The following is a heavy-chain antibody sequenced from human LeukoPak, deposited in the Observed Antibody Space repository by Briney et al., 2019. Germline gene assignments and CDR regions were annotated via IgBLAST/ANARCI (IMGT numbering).Heavy chain of an antibody. CDR3: VRNGPHYYDKSGYLDS. D-gene: IGHD3-22*01. V-gene: IGHV4-59*03. CDR2: IDYSRDT. J-gene: IGHJ4*02. CDR1: GGSISSYY. Sequence: PSETLSLTCTVSGGSISSYYWIWIRQPPGKGLQWIGNIDYSRDTNYNPSLRSRVTILVDKSTNQFSLKLNSVTAADTAVYYCVRNGPHYYDKSGYLDSWGQGTLVTVSS.